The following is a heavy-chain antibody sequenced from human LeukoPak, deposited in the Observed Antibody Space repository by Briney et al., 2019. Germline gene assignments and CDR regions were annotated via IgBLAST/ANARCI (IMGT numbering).Heavy chain of an antibody. Sequence: PSETLSLTCTVSGGSISSSSYYWGWIRQPPGKGLEWIGYIYYSGSTNYNPSLKSRVTISVDTSKNQFSLKLSSVTAADTAVYYCARGARYFDWLLGRNWFDPWGQGTLVTVSS. CDR2: IYYSGST. J-gene: IGHJ5*02. D-gene: IGHD3-9*01. V-gene: IGHV4-61*05. CDR1: GGSISSSSYY. CDR3: ARGARYFDWLLGRNWFDP.